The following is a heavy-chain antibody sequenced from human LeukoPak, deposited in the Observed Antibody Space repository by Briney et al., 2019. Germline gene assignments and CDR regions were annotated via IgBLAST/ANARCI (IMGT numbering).Heavy chain of an antibody. D-gene: IGHD3-22*01. CDR1: GFTFSSYA. CDR2: ISGSGGST. CDR3: AKDGGYYYDSSGYRDF. Sequence: GGSLRLSCAASGFTFSSYAMSWVRQAPGKGLEWVSAISGSGGSTYYADTVKGRFTITRDNSKNTLYLHMNSRRAEDTAVYFCAKDGGYYYDSSGYRDFWGQGTLVTVSS. J-gene: IGHJ4*02. V-gene: IGHV3-23*01.